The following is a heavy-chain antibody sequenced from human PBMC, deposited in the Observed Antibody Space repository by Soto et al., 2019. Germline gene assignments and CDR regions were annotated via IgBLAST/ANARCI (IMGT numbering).Heavy chain of an antibody. Sequence: GGSLRLSCAASGFIFRDWFMSWIRQAPGKGLEWISYISKDTGRATRYADSVKSRITINPDTSKNQFSLQLNSVTPEDTAVYYCARAAYSGSYQGYFDYWGQGTLVTVSS. CDR3: ARAAYSGSYQGYFDY. J-gene: IGHJ4*02. CDR1: GFIFRDWF. D-gene: IGHD1-26*01. CDR2: ISKDTGRAT. V-gene: IGHV3-11*04.